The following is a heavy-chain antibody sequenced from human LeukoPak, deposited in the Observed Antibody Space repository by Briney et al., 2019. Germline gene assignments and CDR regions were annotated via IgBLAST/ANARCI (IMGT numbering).Heavy chain of an antibody. V-gene: IGHV3-48*02. CDR2: ISSSSVSI. CDR1: GFTFSTYS. D-gene: IGHD3-22*01. J-gene: IGHJ4*02. Sequence: PGGSLRLSCSASGFTFSTYSMEWVRQAPGKGLEWVSYISSSSVSIYYEDSVKGRFTISRDNAKNSLYLQMNSLRDEDTAMYYCARVSWGSRGHYGYFDYWGQGTLVTVSS. CDR3: ARVSWGSRGHYGYFDY.